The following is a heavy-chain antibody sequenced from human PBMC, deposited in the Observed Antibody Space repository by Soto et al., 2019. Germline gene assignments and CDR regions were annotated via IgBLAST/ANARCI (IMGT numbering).Heavy chain of an antibody. V-gene: IGHV3-7*03. J-gene: IGHJ4*02. D-gene: IGHD3-22*01. CDR2: INRDGNEK. CDR1: GFTFSSYW. Sequence: VGSLRLSCAASGFTFSSYWMSWVRQAPGKGLQCVANINRDGNEKYYVDSLKGRFTISRDNAENSLYLQMNTLRAEDTAVYYCARAPDGSGSYYYFDGWGQGTLVTVST. CDR3: ARAPDGSGSYYYFDG.